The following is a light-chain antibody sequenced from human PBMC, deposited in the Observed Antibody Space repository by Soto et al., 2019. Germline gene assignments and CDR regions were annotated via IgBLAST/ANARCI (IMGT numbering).Light chain of an antibody. J-gene: IGLJ1*01. V-gene: IGLV1-44*01. CDR1: ISNIGTNS. CDR3: AAWDDNLNGPL. Sequence: QSALTQPPSASGTPGQRVTISCSGDISNIGTNSVHWYQHLPGTAPKLVIYADSQRPSGVPDRFSGSKSGTSASLAISGLQSEDDADYLCAAWDDNLNGPLFGTGTK. CDR2: ADS.